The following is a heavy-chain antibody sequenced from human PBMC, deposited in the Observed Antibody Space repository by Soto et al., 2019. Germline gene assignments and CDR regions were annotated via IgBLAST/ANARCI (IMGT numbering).Heavy chain of an antibody. CDR1: GFTFSSYA. Sequence: PGESLKISCAASGFTFSSYAMSWVRQAPGKGLEWVSAISGSGGSTYYADSVKGRFTISRDNSKNTLYLQMNSLRAEDTAVYYCAKDIEPYYYDSSGYYLVDYWGQGTLVTVSS. CDR2: ISGSGGST. D-gene: IGHD3-22*01. J-gene: IGHJ4*02. CDR3: AKDIEPYYYDSSGYYLVDY. V-gene: IGHV3-23*01.